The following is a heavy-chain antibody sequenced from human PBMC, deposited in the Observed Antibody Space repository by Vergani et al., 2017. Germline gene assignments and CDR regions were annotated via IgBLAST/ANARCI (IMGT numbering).Heavy chain of an antibody. CDR2: IFSGVST. Sequence: EVQLVESGGGLIQPGGSLRLSCAASGFTVSSNYMSWVRQAPGKGLEWVSVIFSGVSTYYADSMKGRFTISRDNSKNTLYLQMNSLRAEDTAVYYCARDGLRDRSMDVWGKGTTVTVSS. J-gene: IGHJ6*03. V-gene: IGHV3-53*01. CDR1: GFTVSSNY. D-gene: IGHD5-24*01. CDR3: ARDGLRDRSMDV.